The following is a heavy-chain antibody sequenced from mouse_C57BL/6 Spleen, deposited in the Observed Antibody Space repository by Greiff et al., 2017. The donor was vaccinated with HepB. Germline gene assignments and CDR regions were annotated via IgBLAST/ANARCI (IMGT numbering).Heavy chain of an antibody. D-gene: IGHD2-3*01. CDR1: GYTFTSYW. V-gene: IGHV1-69*01. Sequence: QVQLQQPGAELVMPGASVKLSCKASGYTFTSYWMHWVKQRPGQGLEWIGEIDPSDSYTNYNQKFKGKSTLTVDKSSSTAYMQLSSLTSEDSAVYYCARSGLLRMDYWGQGTTLTVSS. CDR2: IDPSDSYT. CDR3: ARSGLLRMDY. J-gene: IGHJ2*01.